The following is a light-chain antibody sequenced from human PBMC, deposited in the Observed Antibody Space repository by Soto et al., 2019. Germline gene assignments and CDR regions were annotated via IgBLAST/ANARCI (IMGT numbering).Light chain of an antibody. Sequence: EIVLTQSPATLSLSPGERATLSCRASQSVSSYLAWYQQKPGQAPRLLIYDASNRATGIPARFSGSGSGTDFTLTISSLEPEDFAVYYCQQRRNWPGGTFGPGTKVDIK. CDR1: QSVSSY. J-gene: IGKJ3*01. CDR2: DAS. V-gene: IGKV3-11*01. CDR3: QQRRNWPGGT.